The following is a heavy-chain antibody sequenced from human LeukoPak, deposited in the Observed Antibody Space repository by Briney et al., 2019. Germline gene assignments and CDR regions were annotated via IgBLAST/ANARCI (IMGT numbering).Heavy chain of an antibody. CDR1: GYTFTSYY. J-gene: IGHJ4*02. V-gene: IGHV1-46*01. Sequence: ASVKVSCKASGYTFTSYYMHWVRQAPGQGLEWMGKNNPSGGSTSYAQKFQGRVTMTRDMSTSTVYMELSSLRSEDTAVYYCARDSVRFRWELPIDYWGQGTLVTVSS. D-gene: IGHD1-26*01. CDR2: NNPSGGST. CDR3: ARDSVRFRWELPIDY.